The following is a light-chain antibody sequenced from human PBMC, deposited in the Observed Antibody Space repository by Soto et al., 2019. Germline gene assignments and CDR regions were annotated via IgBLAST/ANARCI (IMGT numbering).Light chain of an antibody. CDR2: YNR. CDR1: NIGSES. J-gene: IGLJ2*01. Sequence: SYELTQPPSVSVAPGKTATITCAGNNIGSESVHWYQQKPGLAPILVIYYNRDRPSGIPERFPGSNSGNTATLTISRVEGGDGADYYCQVWESSSDLVVFGGGTKLTVL. V-gene: IGLV3-21*01. CDR3: QVWESSSDLVV.